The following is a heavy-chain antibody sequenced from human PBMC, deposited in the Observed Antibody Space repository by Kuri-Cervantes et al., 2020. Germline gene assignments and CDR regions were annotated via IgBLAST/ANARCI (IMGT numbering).Heavy chain of an antibody. V-gene: IGHV3-48*01. J-gene: IGHJ5*02. Sequence: GESLKISCAASGFTFSSYSMNWVRQAPGKGLEWVSYISSSSSTIYYADSVKGRFTISRDNSKNTLYLQMNSLRAEDTAVYYCAREGRLLSYPYNWFDPWGQGTLVTVSS. CDR3: AREGRLLSYPYNWFDP. CDR1: GFTFSSYS. CDR2: ISSSSSTI. D-gene: IGHD2-2*01.